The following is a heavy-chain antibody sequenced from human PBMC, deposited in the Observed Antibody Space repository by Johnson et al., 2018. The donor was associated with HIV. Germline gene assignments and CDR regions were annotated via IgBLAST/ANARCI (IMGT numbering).Heavy chain of an antibody. D-gene: IGHD2-8*02. CDR1: GFTFSSYW. CDR2: ISWNSGSI. Sequence: VQLVESGGGLVQPGGSLRLSCAASGFTFSSYWMSWVRQAPGKGLEWVSGISWNSGSIGYADSVKGRFTISRDNAKNSLYLQMNSLRVEDTAVYYCARGPSQLYWPDVAFDIWGQGTSVTVSS. V-gene: IGHV3-48*04. J-gene: IGHJ3*02. CDR3: ARGPSQLYWPDVAFDI.